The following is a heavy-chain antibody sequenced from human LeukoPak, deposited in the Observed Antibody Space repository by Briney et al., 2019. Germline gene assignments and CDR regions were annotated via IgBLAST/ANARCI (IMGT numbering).Heavy chain of an antibody. J-gene: IGHJ5*02. CDR1: GFTFSTYS. CDR2: IRPSGDNT. Sequence: GGSLRLSCAASGFTFSTYSGNWIRQAPGRGLEWVSSIRPSGDNTYYGDSVKGRFTISRDNSKNTVYLQMNNMRVDDTAVYYCARVAGWHWFDPWGQGTLVTVSS. D-gene: IGHD2-15*01. V-gene: IGHV3-23*01. CDR3: ARVAGWHWFDP.